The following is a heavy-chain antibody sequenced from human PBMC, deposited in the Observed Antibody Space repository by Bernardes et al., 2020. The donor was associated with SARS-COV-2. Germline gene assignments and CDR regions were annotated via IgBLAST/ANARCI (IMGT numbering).Heavy chain of an antibody. D-gene: IGHD3-3*01. CDR3: SRTPARDFLYNWLDP. J-gene: IGHJ5*02. CDR2: ISGGSSTI. V-gene: IGHV3-48*01. Sequence: GGSLRLSCAASGFTLSSYSMNWVRQAPGKGLEWDSYISGGSSTIYYSYSVKGRFTISRDNAKNSLFLQMNSLRGEDTAVFYCSRTPARDFLYNWLDPWGQGTLVTVSS. CDR1: GFTLSSYS.